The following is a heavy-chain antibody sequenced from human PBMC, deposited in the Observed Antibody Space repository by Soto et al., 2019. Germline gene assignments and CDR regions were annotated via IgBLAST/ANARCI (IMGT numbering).Heavy chain of an antibody. Sequence: SETLSLTCTVSAVSISCRDYYWIWIRQTPGKGLEWIGYIYYRGSTYYNQSLKSRVTISVDTSMNQFSLILTSVTSADTAVYYCARDPARGGGSYLGSFDYWGQGTTGTVSS. CDR1: AVSISCRDYY. CDR3: ARDPARGGGSYLGSFDY. V-gene: IGHV4-30-4*01. J-gene: IGHJ4*02. D-gene: IGHD2-15*01. CDR2: IYYRGST.